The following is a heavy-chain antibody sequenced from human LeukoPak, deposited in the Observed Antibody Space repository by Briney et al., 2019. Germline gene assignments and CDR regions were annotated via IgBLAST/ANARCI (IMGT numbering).Heavy chain of an antibody. CDR2: ISGSGGST. Sequence: GGSLRLSCAASGFTFSIYAMSWVRQAPGKGLEWFSAISGSGGSTYYADSVKGRFTISRDNSKNTLYLQMNSLRAEDTAVYYCAKEGRYYYDSSGYFDYWGQGTLVTVSS. D-gene: IGHD3-22*01. CDR3: AKEGRYYYDSSGYFDY. V-gene: IGHV3-23*01. CDR1: GFTFSIYA. J-gene: IGHJ4*02.